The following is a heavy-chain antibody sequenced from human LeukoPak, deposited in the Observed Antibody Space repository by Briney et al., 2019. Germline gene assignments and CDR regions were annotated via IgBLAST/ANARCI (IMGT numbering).Heavy chain of an antibody. Sequence: GGSLRLSCAASGFTSRNYWMHWVRQAPGKGLVWVSRVIRDGSFTNYADSVKGRFTISRDNAKNTLYLQMNSLRAEDTAVYYCVRDGDDFNFDYWGQGSLVTVSS. CDR2: VIRDGSFT. CDR3: VRDGDDFNFDY. CDR1: GFTSRNYW. J-gene: IGHJ4*02. V-gene: IGHV3-74*01. D-gene: IGHD5-24*01.